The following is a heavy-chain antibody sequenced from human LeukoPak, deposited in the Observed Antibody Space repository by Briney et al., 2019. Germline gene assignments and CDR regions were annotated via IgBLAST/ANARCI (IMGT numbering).Heavy chain of an antibody. CDR1: GFTFSSYS. D-gene: IGHD1-26*01. V-gene: IGHV3-21*01. Sequence: GRSLRLSCAASGFTFSSYSMNWVRQAPGKGLEWVSSISSSSSYIYYADSVKGRFTISRDNAKNSLYLQMNSLRAEDTAVYYCARDALDRYSGSYFDYWGQGTLVTVSS. CDR2: ISSSSSYI. CDR3: ARDALDRYSGSYFDY. J-gene: IGHJ4*02.